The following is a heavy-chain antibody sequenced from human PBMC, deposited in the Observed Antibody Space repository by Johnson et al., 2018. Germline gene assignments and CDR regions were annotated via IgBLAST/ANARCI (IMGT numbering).Heavy chain of an antibody. CDR1: GYTFTSYD. Sequence: QVQLQESGAEVKKPGASVKVSCKASGYTFTSYDINWVRQAPGQGPEWMGWMNPDTGDTGYVQKFKGRVTMTRDTYISTAYIELTNLRSDDTAVYYCARSLKGGGVFFDYWGQGTLVTASS. J-gene: IGHJ4*02. CDR3: ARSLKGGGVFFDY. V-gene: IGHV1-8*01. CDR2: MNPDTGDT. D-gene: IGHD3-16*01.